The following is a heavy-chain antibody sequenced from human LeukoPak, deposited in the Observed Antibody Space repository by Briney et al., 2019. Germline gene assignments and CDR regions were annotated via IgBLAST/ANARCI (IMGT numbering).Heavy chain of an antibody. V-gene: IGHV3-13*01. J-gene: IGHJ6*03. Sequence: GGSLRLSCAASVFVFSTYDMHWVRQAPGKGLEWVSFIGSAGDTYYPGSVKGRFTISRENAKNSLFLQMNNLRAGDTAVYYCARGGRKWDDYYYYYMDVWGKGTTVTVSS. D-gene: IGHD1-26*01. CDR1: VFVFSTYD. CDR3: ARGGRKWDDYYYYYMDV. CDR2: IGSAGDT.